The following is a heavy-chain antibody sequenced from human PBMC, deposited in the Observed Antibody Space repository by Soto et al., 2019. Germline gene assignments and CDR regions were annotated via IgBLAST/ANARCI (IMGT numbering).Heavy chain of an antibody. J-gene: IGHJ6*02. CDR3: VGDPSDDYYYGMDV. V-gene: IGHV4-31*03. D-gene: IGHD4-17*01. CDR1: GGSISSGGYY. Sequence: QVQLQESGPGLVKPSQTLSLTCTVSGGSISSGGYYWSWIRQHPGKGLEWIGYIYYSGSTYYHPSLKSRVTISVDTSKNQFSLKLSSVTAADTAVYYCVGDPSDDYYYGMDVWGQGSTVTVSS. CDR2: IYYSGST.